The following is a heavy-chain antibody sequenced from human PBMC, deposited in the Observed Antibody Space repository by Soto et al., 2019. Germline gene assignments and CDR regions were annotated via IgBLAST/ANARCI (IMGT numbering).Heavy chain of an antibody. V-gene: IGHV4-39*01. Sequence: QLQLQESGPGLVKPSETLSLTCTVPGGSVSSSSYYWGWVRQPPGKGLEWIGSVYYSGSTYYNPYLESRGTMSAAKSTTQCARKLMSMPAADPAVYHWGGLQGLATISYYFDYWGRGALFAVSS. CDR3: GGLQGLATISYYFDY. J-gene: IGHJ4*02. D-gene: IGHD3-16*02. CDR2: VYYSGST. CDR1: GGSVSSSSYY.